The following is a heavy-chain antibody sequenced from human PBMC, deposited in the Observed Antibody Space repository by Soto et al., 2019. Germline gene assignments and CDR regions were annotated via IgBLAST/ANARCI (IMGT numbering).Heavy chain of an antibody. D-gene: IGHD2-21*01. CDR1: GYTFGAYY. CDR3: AREIDSGDLGLAR. J-gene: IGHJ6*02. Sequence: QVRLVQSGPEVKTPGASVRVSCKSSGYTFGAYYIHWVRQAPGQGLEWMGWVSPLSGGTNIAQRLQGILDLTNDASINTVFMELSSLRSDDTGLSFCAREIDSGDLGLARWGEGTTFSVS. V-gene: IGHV1-2*02. CDR2: VSPLSGGT.